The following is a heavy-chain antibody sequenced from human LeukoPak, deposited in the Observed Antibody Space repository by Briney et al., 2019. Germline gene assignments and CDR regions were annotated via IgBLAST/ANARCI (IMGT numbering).Heavy chain of an antibody. D-gene: IGHD3-10*01. CDR3: AKSGGSGYYMDV. CDR1: GFTFSSYA. Sequence: GGSLRLSCAASGFTFSSYAMSWVRQAPGKGLEWVSAISGSGGSTYYADPVKGRFTISRDNSKNTLYLQMNSLRAEDTAVYYCAKSGGSGYYMDVWGKGTTVTVSS. CDR2: ISGSGGST. V-gene: IGHV3-23*01. J-gene: IGHJ6*03.